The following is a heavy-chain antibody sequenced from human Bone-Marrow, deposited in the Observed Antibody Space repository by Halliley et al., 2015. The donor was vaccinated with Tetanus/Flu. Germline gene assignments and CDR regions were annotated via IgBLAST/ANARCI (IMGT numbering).Heavy chain of an antibody. CDR3: ALVRVVGITIGY. V-gene: IGHV4-59*03. J-gene: IGHJ4*02. D-gene: IGHD3-22*01. CDR2: IYYPGST. Sequence: EGVGYIYYPGSTSYNPSLKSRVTISADTSKKQFSLNLSSVTAADTAVYFCALVRVVGITIGYWGQGTLVTVSS.